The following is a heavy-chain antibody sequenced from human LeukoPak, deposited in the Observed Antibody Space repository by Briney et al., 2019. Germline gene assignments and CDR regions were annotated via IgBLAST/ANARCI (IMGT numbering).Heavy chain of an antibody. D-gene: IGHD3-9*01. Sequence: ASVKVSCKASGYTFTSYGISWVRQAPGQGLEWMGWISAYNGNTNYAQKLQGRVTMTTDTSTSTAYMEPRSLRSDDTAVYYCASPNSYFAGGYYGMDVWGQGTTVTVSS. CDR3: ASPNSYFAGGYYGMDV. CDR1: GYTFTSYG. V-gene: IGHV1-18*01. J-gene: IGHJ6*02. CDR2: ISAYNGNT.